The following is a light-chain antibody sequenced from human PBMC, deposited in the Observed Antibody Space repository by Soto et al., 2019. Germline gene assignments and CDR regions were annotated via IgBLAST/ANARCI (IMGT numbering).Light chain of an antibody. J-gene: IGKJ1*01. CDR2: ATS. Sequence: ENVLTQSPGTLSLSPGDRATLSCRASQSISRTYLAWYQQKPVQAPRLLIYATSSRATGIPDRFSGSGSGTDFTPTISRLEPEDFAVYYCQQYGRSGTFGQGTKVDIK. V-gene: IGKV3-20*01. CDR3: QQYGRSGT. CDR1: QSISRTY.